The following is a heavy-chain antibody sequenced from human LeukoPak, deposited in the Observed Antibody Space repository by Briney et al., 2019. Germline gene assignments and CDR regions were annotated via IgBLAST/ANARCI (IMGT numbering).Heavy chain of an antibody. Sequence: SSETLSLTCAVSGGSFSAFFWRWIRQPPGKGLEWIGDVGHSGSADYNPSLKSRVTVSADPSKTQFSLKLTSVTAAVTAVYYCATRGDYSDTSGNSYDALDIWGQGTMVTVSS. CDR2: VGHSGSA. J-gene: IGHJ3*02. CDR1: GGSFSAFF. CDR3: ATRGDYSDTSGNSYDALDI. V-gene: IGHV4-34*01. D-gene: IGHD3-22*01.